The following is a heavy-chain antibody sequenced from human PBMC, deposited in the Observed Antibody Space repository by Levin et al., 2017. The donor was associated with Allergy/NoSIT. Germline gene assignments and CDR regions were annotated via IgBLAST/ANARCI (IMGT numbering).Heavy chain of an antibody. Sequence: GASVKVSCKASGGTFSTYTIDWVRQAPGQGLEWMGRILPVLGITNYAQKFQGRVTITADKSTATAYMELSSLSSEDTAVYYCATEFRGIMSGYSPVDLEIDYWGQGTLVTVSS. J-gene: IGHJ4*02. CDR3: ATEFRGIMSGYSPVDLEIDY. CDR2: ILPVLGIT. D-gene: IGHD3-3*01. V-gene: IGHV1-69*02. CDR1: GGTFSTYT.